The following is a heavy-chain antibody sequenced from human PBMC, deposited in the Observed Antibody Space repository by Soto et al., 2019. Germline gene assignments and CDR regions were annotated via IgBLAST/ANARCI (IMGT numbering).Heavy chain of an antibody. V-gene: IGHV5-51*01. CDR3: ARLEFCSGDSCQVPFDY. CDR2: IYPGDSDT. CDR1: GYSFPSYW. J-gene: IGHJ4*02. D-gene: IGHD2-15*01. Sequence: GESLKISCKASGYSFPSYWIAWVRQMPGKGLEWMGIIYPGDSDTRYSPSFQGQVTIAADKSISTAYLQWSSLKASDTAMYYCARLEFCSGDSCQVPFDYWGQGTQVPVSS.